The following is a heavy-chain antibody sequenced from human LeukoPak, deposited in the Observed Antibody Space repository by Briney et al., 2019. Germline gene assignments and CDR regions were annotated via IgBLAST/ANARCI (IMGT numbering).Heavy chain of an antibody. Sequence: SETLSLTCTVSGGSISSYYWNWIRQPPGKGLEWIGYSYYSGGTNYNPSLKSRVTVSVDTSKNQFFLKLSSVTVADTAVYYCARDSGSYDFDYWGQGTLVTVSS. V-gene: IGHV4-59*01. CDR2: SYYSGGT. J-gene: IGHJ4*02. CDR3: ARDSGSYDFDY. D-gene: IGHD1-26*01. CDR1: GGSISSYY.